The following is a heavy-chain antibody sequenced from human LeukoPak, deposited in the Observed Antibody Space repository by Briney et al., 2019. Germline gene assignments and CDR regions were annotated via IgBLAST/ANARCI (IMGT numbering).Heavy chain of an antibody. CDR3: ARDFGYSGSYLYGMDV. V-gene: IGHV3-30-3*01. CDR1: GFTFSSYA. J-gene: IGHJ6*02. Sequence: TGRSLRLSCAASGFTFSSYAMHWVRQAPGKGLEWVAVISYDGSNKYYADSVKGRFTISRDNSKNTLYLQMNSLRAEDTAVYYCARDFGYSGSYLYGMDVWGQGTTVTVSS. CDR2: ISYDGSNK. D-gene: IGHD3-10*01.